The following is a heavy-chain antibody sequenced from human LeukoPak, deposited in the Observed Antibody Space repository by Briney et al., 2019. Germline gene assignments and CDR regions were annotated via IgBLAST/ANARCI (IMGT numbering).Heavy chain of an antibody. CDR3: ARDRGYDFWSGLFDY. Sequence: SETLSLTCTVSGGSISSGSYYWSWIRQPAGKGLEWIGRIYTSGSTSYNPSLKSRVTISVDTSKNQFSLKLSSVTAADTAVYYCARDRGYDFWSGLFDYWGQGTLVTVSS. CDR2: IYTSGST. D-gene: IGHD3-3*01. J-gene: IGHJ4*02. V-gene: IGHV4-61*02. CDR1: GGSISSGSYY.